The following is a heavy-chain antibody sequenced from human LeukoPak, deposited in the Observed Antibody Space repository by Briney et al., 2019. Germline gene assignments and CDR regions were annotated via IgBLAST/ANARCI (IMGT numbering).Heavy chain of an antibody. J-gene: IGHJ3*02. Sequence: GGSLRLSCAASGFTVSSNYMNWVRQAPGKGLEWVSVIYSGGSTYYADSVKGRFTISRDNAKNSLYLQMNSLRDEDTAVYYCARDSASGSYRHAFDIWGQGTMVTVSS. CDR2: IYSGGST. CDR3: ARDSASGSYRHAFDI. D-gene: IGHD1-26*01. CDR1: GFTVSSNY. V-gene: IGHV3-53*01.